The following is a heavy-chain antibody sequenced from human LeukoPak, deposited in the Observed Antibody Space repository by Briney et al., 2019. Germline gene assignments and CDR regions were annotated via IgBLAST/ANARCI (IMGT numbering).Heavy chain of an antibody. V-gene: IGHV3-11*04. CDR3: ARGPSGYHNT. Sequence: GGSLRLSCSASGFTFSDYYMSWIRQAPGRGLEWVSYISSGGRTIFYADSVKGRFSISRDNAKNSLYLQMDSLRAEDTAVYYCARGPSGYHNTGGQGTLVTVSS. CDR2: ISSGGRTI. CDR1: GFTFSDYY. J-gene: IGHJ4*02. D-gene: IGHD5-12*01.